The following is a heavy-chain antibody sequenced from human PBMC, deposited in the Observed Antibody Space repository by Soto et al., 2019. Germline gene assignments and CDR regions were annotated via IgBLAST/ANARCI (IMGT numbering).Heavy chain of an antibody. J-gene: IGHJ3*02. CDR2: ISVGGGSI. D-gene: IGHD2-15*01. CDR3: VRDHRWAFDI. V-gene: IGHV3-48*02. Sequence: GGSLRLSCIDSGFTFRYYAFNWVRQAPGKGLEWVSYISVGGGSIFYADSVKGRFTISRDDARNSVYLQMNTLRHEDTAVYHCVRDHRWAFDIWGQGTVVTVSS. CDR1: GFTFRYYA.